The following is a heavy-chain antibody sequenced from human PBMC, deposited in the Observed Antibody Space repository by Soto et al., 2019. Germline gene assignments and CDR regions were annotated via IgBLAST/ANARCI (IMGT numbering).Heavy chain of an antibody. CDR1: GFTVSSNY. J-gene: IGHJ4*02. Sequence: EVQLVETGGGLIQPGGSLRLSCAASGFTVSSNYMSWVRQAPGKGLEWVSVIYSGGSTYYADSVKGRFTISRDNSKHTLYLQMNSLRADDTAVYYCARGRDGYLSYFDYWGQGTLVTVSS. CDR2: IYSGGST. V-gene: IGHV3-53*02. D-gene: IGHD5-12*01. CDR3: ARGRDGYLSYFDY.